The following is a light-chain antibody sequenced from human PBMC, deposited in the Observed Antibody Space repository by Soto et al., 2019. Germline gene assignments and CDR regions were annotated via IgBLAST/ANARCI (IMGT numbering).Light chain of an antibody. J-gene: IGLJ2*01. CDR3: QTWGTGIHVV. CDR1: SGHSNYA. Sequence: QPVLTQSPSASASRGASVKLTCTLSSGHSNYAIAWHQQQPEKGPRYLMNLNSDGSHSKGDGIPDRFSGSGSGAERYLTISSLQSEDEGDYYCQTWGTGIHVVFGGGTKLTVL. CDR2: LNSDGSH. V-gene: IGLV4-69*01.